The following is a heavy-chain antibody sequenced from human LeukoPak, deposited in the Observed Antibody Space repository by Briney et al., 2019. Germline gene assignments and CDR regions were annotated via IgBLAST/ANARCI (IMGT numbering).Heavy chain of an antibody. CDR1: GYTFTSYG. CDR2: ISAYNGNT. J-gene: IGHJ5*02. D-gene: IGHD3-9*01. V-gene: IGHV1-18*01. CDR3: ARDPRVLRYFDWLSERYWFDP. Sequence: ASVKVSCKASGYTFTSYGISWVRQAPGQGLEWKGWISAYNGNTNHAQKLQGRVTMTTDTSTSTAYMELRSLRSDDTAVYYCARDPRVLRYFDWLSERYWFDPWGQGTLVTVSS.